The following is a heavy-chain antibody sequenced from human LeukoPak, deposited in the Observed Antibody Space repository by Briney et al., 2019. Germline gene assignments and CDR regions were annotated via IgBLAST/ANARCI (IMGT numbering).Heavy chain of an antibody. CDR3: ARLPPGIVGATADY. D-gene: IGHD1-26*01. Sequence: ASVKVSCKASGGTFSSYTISWVRQAPGQGLEWMGGIIPIFGTANYAQKFQGRVTITADESTSTAYMELSSLRSEGAAVYYCARLPPGIVGATADYWGQGTLVTVSS. CDR1: GGTFSSYT. J-gene: IGHJ4*02. V-gene: IGHV1-69*13. CDR2: IIPIFGTA.